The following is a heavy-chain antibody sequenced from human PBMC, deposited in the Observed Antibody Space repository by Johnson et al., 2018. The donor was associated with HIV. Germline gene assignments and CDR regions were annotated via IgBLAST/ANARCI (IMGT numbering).Heavy chain of an antibody. J-gene: IGHJ3*02. D-gene: IGHD3-3*01. CDR3: AKLTMCGVVPPNEGDAFDI. CDR2: ISYDGSNK. CDR1: GFTFSSYG. Sequence: QMLLVESGGGVVKPGRSLRLSCAASGFTFSSYGMHWVRQAPGKGLEWVAVISYDGSNKYYADSVKGRFTISRDNSKNTLYLQRHSLRAEDTAVYYCAKLTMCGVVPPNEGDAFDIWGQGTVVTVSS. V-gene: IGHV3-30*18.